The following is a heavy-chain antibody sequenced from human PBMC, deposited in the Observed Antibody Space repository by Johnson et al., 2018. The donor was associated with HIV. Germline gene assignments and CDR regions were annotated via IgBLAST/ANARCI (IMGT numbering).Heavy chain of an antibody. CDR2: IYSGGST. CDR3: ARGEMATTYHAAFDI. D-gene: IGHD5-24*01. CDR1: GFTVSSNY. V-gene: IGHV3-66*01. J-gene: IGHJ3*02. Sequence: VQLVESGGGLVQPGGSLRLSCAASGFTVSSNYMSWVRQAPGKGLEWVSVIYSGGSTYYADSVKGIFTISRDNSKNTLYLQMNSLRAEDTAVYYCARGEMATTYHAAFDIWGQGTMVTVSS.